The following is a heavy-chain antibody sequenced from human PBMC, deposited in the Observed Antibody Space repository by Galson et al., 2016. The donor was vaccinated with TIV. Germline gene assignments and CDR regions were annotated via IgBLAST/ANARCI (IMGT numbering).Heavy chain of an antibody. D-gene: IGHD3-9*01. J-gene: IGHJ6*02. CDR3: ARERSPALRYFDWLKNYSLDV. CDR2: IWFDGGNK. V-gene: IGHV3-33*08. CDR1: GFTFDDYP. Sequence: SLRLSCAASGFTFDDYPMHWVRQAPGKGLEWVAVIWFDGGNKYYADSVKGRFTLSRDNSQNTLYLQMSSLRAENTAVYYCARERSPALRYFDWLKNYSLDVWGQGTTVTVSS.